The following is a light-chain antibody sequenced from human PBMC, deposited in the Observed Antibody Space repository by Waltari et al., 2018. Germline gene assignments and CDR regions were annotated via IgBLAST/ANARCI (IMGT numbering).Light chain of an antibody. CDR3: QHYHNFLPT. Sequence: DIQMTQSPSRLSASVGDRVIITYRASQSIGTWLAWYQQKPGKAPKLLIYSASTLQNEVPLRFIGSGSVTEFTLSISILQPDDFATFYCQHYHNFLPTFVGGTKVDIK. CDR2: SAS. J-gene: IGKJ4*01. V-gene: IGKV1-5*03. CDR1: QSIGTW.